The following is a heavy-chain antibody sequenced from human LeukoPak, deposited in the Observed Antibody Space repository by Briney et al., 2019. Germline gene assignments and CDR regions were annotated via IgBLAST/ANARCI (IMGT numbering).Heavy chain of an antibody. CDR3: ASGSYLWGGMDV. D-gene: IGHD1-26*01. V-gene: IGHV1-18*01. J-gene: IGHJ6*02. CDR2: ISADSGDR. CDR1: GASFSNYG. Sequence: GGSVKVSCKASGASFSNYGFAWVRQAPGQGLEWMGWISADSGDRYYAQNFQHRVTMTTDTSTTTGYMELRSLRSDDTAVYCCASGSYLWGGMDVWGQGTTVTVSS.